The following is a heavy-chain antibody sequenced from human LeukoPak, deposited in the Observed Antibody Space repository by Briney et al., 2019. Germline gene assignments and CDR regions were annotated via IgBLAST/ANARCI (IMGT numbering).Heavy chain of an antibody. CDR1: GFTSSSYG. V-gene: IGHV3-30*03. CDR3: ASLSPVGDNVVVPAAIIDY. D-gene: IGHD2-2*01. J-gene: IGHJ4*02. CDR2: ISYDGSNK. Sequence: GGSLRLSCAAAGFTSSSYGMQWVRQAPGKGREWVAVISYDGSNKYYADSVHGRFTISRDNSKNTLYMQMNSLRAEDTAVYYCASLSPVGDNVVVPAAIIDYWGQGTLVTVSS.